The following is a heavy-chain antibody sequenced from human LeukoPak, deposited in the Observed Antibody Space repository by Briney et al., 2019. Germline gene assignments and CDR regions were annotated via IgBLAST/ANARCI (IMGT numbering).Heavy chain of an antibody. CDR3: ARDVCSGGSCYYGRGYYYMDV. CDR1: GGSISSSSYY. CDR2: IYYSGST. J-gene: IGHJ6*03. V-gene: IGHV4-61*01. D-gene: IGHD2-15*01. Sequence: SETLSLTCTVSGGSISSSSYYWGWIRQPPGKGLEWIGYIYYSGSTNYNPSLKSRVTISVDTSKNQFSLKLSSVTAADTAVYYCARDVCSGGSCYYGRGYYYMDVWGKGTTVTVSS.